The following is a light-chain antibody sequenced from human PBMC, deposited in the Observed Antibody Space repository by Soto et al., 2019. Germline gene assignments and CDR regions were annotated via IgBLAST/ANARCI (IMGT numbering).Light chain of an antibody. CDR2: DTS. CDR1: QSVSNTY. J-gene: IGKJ1*01. CDR3: QHYGSSLRT. V-gene: IGKV3-20*01. Sequence: EVVLTQSPDTLSLSPGERATHSCRASQSVSNTYLAWYQQKPGQAPRLLIYDTSSRATGIPDRFSGSGSGTDFTLTISRLDREDFAVYYCQHYGSSLRTFGQGTKVEIK.